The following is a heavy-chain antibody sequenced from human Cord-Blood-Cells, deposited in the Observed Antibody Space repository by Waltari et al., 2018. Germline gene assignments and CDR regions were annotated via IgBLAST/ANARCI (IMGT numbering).Heavy chain of an antibody. V-gene: IGHV4-39*01. Sequence: QLQLQESGPGLVKPSETLSLTCTVSGGSISSSIYYWGWIRPPPGKGLEWVGSIYYSGSTYYNPSLKSRVTISVDTSKNQFSLKLSSVTAADTAVYYCARLRWFGELLYWYFDLWGCGTLVTVSS. CDR2: IYYSGST. D-gene: IGHD3-10*01. J-gene: IGHJ2*01. CDR1: GGSISSSIYY. CDR3: ARLRWFGELLYWYFDL.